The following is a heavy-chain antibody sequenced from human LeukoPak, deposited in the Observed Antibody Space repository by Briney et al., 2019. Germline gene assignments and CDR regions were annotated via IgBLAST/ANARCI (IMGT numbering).Heavy chain of an antibody. CDR2: IGGSGGGT. CDR3: AKDRSTGYYRFDY. J-gene: IGHJ4*02. D-gene: IGHD1-26*01. V-gene: IGHV3-23*01. Sequence: PGGSLRLSCAASGVRFNSYAMSWVRQTPGKGLEWVSGIGGSGGGTYYADFVKGRFTISRDNSKKTLYLQMNSLGVDDTAVYYCAKDRSTGYYRFDYWGQGTLVTVSS. CDR1: GVRFNSYA.